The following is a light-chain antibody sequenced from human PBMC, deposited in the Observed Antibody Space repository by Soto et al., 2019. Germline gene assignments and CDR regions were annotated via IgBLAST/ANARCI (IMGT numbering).Light chain of an antibody. CDR2: GAS. V-gene: IGKV3-15*01. J-gene: IGKJ5*01. Sequence: EIVMTQSPATLSVSPGERVTLSCRARQSVGSNLAWYQQKPGQAPRLLIYGASTRATGIPPRFSGGGSGTEFTLTISRLEPEDFAVYYCQQYGSSPITFGQGTRLEIK. CDR1: QSVGSN. CDR3: QQYGSSPIT.